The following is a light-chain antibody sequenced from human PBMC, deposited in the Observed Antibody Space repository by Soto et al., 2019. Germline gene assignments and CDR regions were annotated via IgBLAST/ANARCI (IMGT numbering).Light chain of an antibody. V-gene: IGLV4-69*01. CDR2: LNSDGSH. Sequence: QSVLSQSPSASASLGASVKLTCTLSSGHSNYAIAWHQQQPEKGPRYLMKLNSDGSHSKGDGIPDRFSGSSSGAERYLTISSLQSEDEAEYYCQTWGSGIRVFGGGTQLTVL. CDR3: QTWGSGIRV. J-gene: IGLJ3*02. CDR1: SGHSNYA.